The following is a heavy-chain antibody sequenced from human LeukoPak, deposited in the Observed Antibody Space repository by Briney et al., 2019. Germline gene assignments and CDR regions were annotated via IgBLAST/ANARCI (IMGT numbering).Heavy chain of an antibody. Sequence: SETLSLTCTVSGGSISSSSYYWGWLRQPPGKGLEWIGSIYYSGSTYYNPSVKSRVTISVDTSKNQFSLKLSSVTAADTAVYYCARQNQNYYDSSGYLYYFDFWDRGTLVTVS. CDR2: IYYSGST. V-gene: IGHV4-39*01. CDR3: ARQNQNYYDSSGYLYYFDF. J-gene: IGHJ4*02. D-gene: IGHD3-22*01. CDR1: GGSISSSSYY.